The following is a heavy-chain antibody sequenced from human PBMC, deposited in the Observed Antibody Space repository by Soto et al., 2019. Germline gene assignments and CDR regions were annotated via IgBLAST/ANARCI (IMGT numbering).Heavy chain of an antibody. CDR2: ISYDGSNK. Sequence: ESGGGVVQPGRSLRLSCAASGFTFSSYGMHWVRQAPGKGLEWVAVISYDGSNKYYADSVKGRFTISRDNSKNTLYLQMNSLRAEDTAVYYCAKDRSGYYHAYFDYWGQGTLVTVSS. J-gene: IGHJ4*02. CDR1: GFTFSSYG. V-gene: IGHV3-30*18. CDR3: AKDRSGYYHAYFDY. D-gene: IGHD3-3*01.